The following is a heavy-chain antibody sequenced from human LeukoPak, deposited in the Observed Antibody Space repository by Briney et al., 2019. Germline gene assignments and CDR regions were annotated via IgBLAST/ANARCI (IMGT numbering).Heavy chain of an antibody. CDR2: LDPEDGEM. V-gene: IGHV1-24*01. J-gene: IGHJ4*02. CDR1: GYTLTELS. Sequence: ASVKVSCKVSGYTLTELSLHWVRQAPGKGLEWMGGLDPEDGEMIYSQKFQGRVTMTEYTSTDIAYMEMSSLRSEDTAVYYCATGRTKWDLLNYWCQGTLVTVSS. CDR3: ATGRTKWDLLNY. D-gene: IGHD1-26*01.